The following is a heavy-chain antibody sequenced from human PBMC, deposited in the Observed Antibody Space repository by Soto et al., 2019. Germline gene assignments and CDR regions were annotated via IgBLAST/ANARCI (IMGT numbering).Heavy chain of an antibody. V-gene: IGHV3-15*07. Sequence: GGSLRLSCAASGFTFSNAWMNWVRQAPGKGLEWVGRIKSKTDGGTTDYAAPVKGRFTISRDESKNTLYLQMNSLKTEDTAVYYCTTDSYSSSSDYYYGMDVWGQGTTVTVSS. D-gene: IGHD6-6*01. J-gene: IGHJ6*02. CDR3: TTDSYSSSSDYYYGMDV. CDR1: GFTFSNAW. CDR2: IKSKTDGGTT.